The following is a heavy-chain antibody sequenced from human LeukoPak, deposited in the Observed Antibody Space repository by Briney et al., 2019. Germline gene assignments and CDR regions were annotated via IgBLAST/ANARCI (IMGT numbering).Heavy chain of an antibody. V-gene: IGHV4-61*08. Sequence: PSETLSLTCTVSGDSITNGGYYWSWIRQPPGKGLEWIGYIYYSESTYYNPSLKSRVTISVDTSKNQFSLKLSSVTAADTAVYYCARNEGDSTRGFDYWGQGTLVTVS. CDR1: GDSITNGGYY. CDR3: ARNEGDSTRGFDY. CDR2: IYYSEST. J-gene: IGHJ4*02. D-gene: IGHD2-2*01.